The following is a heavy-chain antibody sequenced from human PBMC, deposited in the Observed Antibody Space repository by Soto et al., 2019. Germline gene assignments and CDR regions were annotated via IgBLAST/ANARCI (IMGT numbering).Heavy chain of an antibody. Sequence: VQLLDSGGGLVQPGGSLRLSCAACGFTFSNYAMNWVRQAPGKGLEWVSGISGSGSSTYYADSVKGRFTISRDNSKNRMYLQVHSLRAEDTAAYYCAKAVTISGSFYYGMDVWGQGTTVTVSS. J-gene: IGHJ6*02. V-gene: IGHV3-23*01. CDR1: GFTFSNYA. D-gene: IGHD3-3*01. CDR2: ISGSGSST. CDR3: AKAVTISGSFYYGMDV.